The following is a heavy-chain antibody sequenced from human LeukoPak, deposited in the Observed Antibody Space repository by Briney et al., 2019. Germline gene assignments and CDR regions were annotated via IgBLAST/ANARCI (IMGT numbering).Heavy chain of an antibody. J-gene: IGHJ3*02. CDR3: ARYGSGSYLAPFDI. CDR2: IYTSGST. V-gene: IGHV4-4*07. D-gene: IGHD3-10*01. Sequence: SETLSHTFTVSGGSISSYYWSWIRQPAGKGLEWIGRIYTSGSTNYNPTLRSRVNMSIDTSKNQFSLKVISVTAADTAVYYCARYGSGSYLAPFDIWGQGTMVIVSS. CDR1: GGSISSYY.